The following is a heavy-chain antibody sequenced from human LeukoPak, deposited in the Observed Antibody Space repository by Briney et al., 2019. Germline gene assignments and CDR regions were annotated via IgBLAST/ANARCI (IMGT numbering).Heavy chain of an antibody. Sequence: GGSLRLSFAASGFIFSSYWMTWVRQAPGKGLEWVANIKQDGSEKNYADSVRGQFTISRDNAKNSLYLQMNSLRAEDTAVYYCARANEDIVVVPAAKFYYYYYMDVWGKGTTVTVSS. J-gene: IGHJ6*03. D-gene: IGHD2-2*01. CDR1: GFIFSSYW. CDR2: IKQDGSEK. V-gene: IGHV3-7*01. CDR3: ARANEDIVVVPAAKFYYYYYMDV.